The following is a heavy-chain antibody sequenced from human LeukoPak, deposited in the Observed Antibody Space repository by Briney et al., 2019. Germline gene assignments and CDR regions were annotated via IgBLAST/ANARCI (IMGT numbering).Heavy chain of an antibody. D-gene: IGHD5-12*01. CDR2: ISSSSSYI. Sequence: PGGSLRLSCAASGFTFSSYSMNWVRQAPGKGLEWVSSISSSSSYIYYADSVKGRFTISRDNAKNSPYLQMNSLRAEDTAVYYCAKVGWVATSLYYFDYWGQGTLVTVSS. CDR1: GFTFSSYS. V-gene: IGHV3-21*01. CDR3: AKVGWVATSLYYFDY. J-gene: IGHJ4*02.